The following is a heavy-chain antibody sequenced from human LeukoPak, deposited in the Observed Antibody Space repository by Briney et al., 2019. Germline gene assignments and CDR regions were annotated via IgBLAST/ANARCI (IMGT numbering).Heavy chain of an antibody. J-gene: IGHJ6*02. Sequence: ASVKVSCKASGYTFTGYYMHWVRQAPGQGLEWMGWINPNSGGTNYAQKFQGRVTMTRDTSISTAYMELSRLRSDDTAVYYCAREAVYDSSGPNYYYGMDVWGQGTTVIVSS. CDR2: INPNSGGT. V-gene: IGHV1-2*02. CDR3: AREAVYDSSGPNYYYGMDV. D-gene: IGHD3-22*01. CDR1: GYTFTGYY.